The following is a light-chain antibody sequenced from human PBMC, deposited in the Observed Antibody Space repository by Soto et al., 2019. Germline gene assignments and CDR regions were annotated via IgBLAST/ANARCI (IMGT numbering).Light chain of an antibody. Sequence: QSVLTQPASVSGSPGQSITISCTGTSSDVGGHNYVSWYQQHPGTAPKLMIYEVTNRPSGVSNRFSGSKSGNTASLTISGLQAEDEADYCCSSYTSSTTLDVVFGGGTKLTVL. V-gene: IGLV2-14*01. CDR1: SSDVGGHNY. CDR2: EVT. CDR3: SSYTSSTTLDVV. J-gene: IGLJ2*01.